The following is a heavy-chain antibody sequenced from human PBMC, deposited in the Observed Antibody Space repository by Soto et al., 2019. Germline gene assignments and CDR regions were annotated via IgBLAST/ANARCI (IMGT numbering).Heavy chain of an antibody. V-gene: IGHV4-4*07. J-gene: IGHJ5*02. CDR3: ARDLLRAVVPAAMGWFDP. CDR2: IYTSGST. Sequence: SETLSLTCTVSGGSISSYYWIWIRQPAGKGLEWIGRIYTSGSTNYNPSLKSRVTMSVDTSKNQFSLKLSSVTAADTAVYYCARDLLRAVVPAAMGWFDPWGQGTLVTVSS. D-gene: IGHD2-2*01. CDR1: GGSISSYY.